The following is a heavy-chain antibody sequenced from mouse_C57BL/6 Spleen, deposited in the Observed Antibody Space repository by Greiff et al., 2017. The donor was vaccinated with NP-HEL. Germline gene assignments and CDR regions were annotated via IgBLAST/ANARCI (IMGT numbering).Heavy chain of an antibody. J-gene: IGHJ4*01. Sequence: EVQVVESGEGLVKPGGSLKLSCAASGFTFSSYAMSWVRQTPEKRLEWVAYISSGGDYIYYADTVKGRFTISRDNARNTLYLQMSSLKSEDTAMYYCTREPYYYGSSYAMDYWGQGTSVTVSS. V-gene: IGHV5-9-1*02. D-gene: IGHD1-1*01. CDR2: ISSGGDYI. CDR1: GFTFSSYA. CDR3: TREPYYYGSSYAMDY.